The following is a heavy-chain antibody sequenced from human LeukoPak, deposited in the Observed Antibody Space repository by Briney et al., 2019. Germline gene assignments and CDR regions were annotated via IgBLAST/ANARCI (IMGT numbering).Heavy chain of an antibody. CDR3: ARDLGIAAAATTDY. V-gene: IGHV4-38-2*02. J-gene: IGHJ4*02. D-gene: IGHD6-13*01. CDR2: IYHSGST. CDR1: GYSISSGYY. Sequence: PSETLSLTCTVSGYSISSGYYWGWIRQPLGKGLEWIGSIYHSGSTYYNPSLKSRVTISVDTSKNQFSLKLSSVTAADTAVYYCARDLGIAAAATTDYWGQGTLVTVSS.